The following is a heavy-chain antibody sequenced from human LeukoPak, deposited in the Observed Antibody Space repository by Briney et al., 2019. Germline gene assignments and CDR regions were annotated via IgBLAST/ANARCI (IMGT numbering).Heavy chain of an antibody. CDR3: ANDGAMVGV. CDR2: ISGSGGST. J-gene: IGHJ6*04. D-gene: IGHD5-18*01. V-gene: IGHV3-23*01. CDR1: GSTLSSYV. Sequence: GGSLRLSCAASGSTLSSYVMSWFRQAPGKGLEWVSAISGSGGSTYYADSVKGRFTISRDNSKNTLYLQMNSLRAEDTAVYYCANDGAMVGVWGKGTTVTVSS.